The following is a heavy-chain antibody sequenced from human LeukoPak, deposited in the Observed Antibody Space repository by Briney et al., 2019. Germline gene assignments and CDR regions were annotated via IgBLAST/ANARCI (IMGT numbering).Heavy chain of an antibody. V-gene: IGHV1-69*04. Sequence: GASVKVSCKASGYTFTGYYMHWVRQAPGQGLEWMGRIIPILGIANYAQKFQGRVTITADKSTSTAYMELSSLRSEDTAVYYCAREPGIAAAGSTVLDYWGQGTLVTVSS. CDR1: GYTFTGYY. CDR2: IIPILGIA. D-gene: IGHD6-13*01. J-gene: IGHJ4*02. CDR3: AREPGIAAAGSTVLDY.